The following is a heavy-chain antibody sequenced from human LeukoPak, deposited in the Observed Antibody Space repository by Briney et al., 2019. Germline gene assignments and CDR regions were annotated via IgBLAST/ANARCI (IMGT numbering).Heavy chain of an antibody. CDR3: ARATIDLGYCSGGSCYYFDY. CDR1: GYTFTSYD. Sequence: ASVKVSCKPSGYTFTSYDISWARQAPGQGLEWMGGIIPIFGTANYAQKFQGRVTITADESTSTAYMELSSLRSEDTAVYYCARATIDLGYCSGGSCYYFDYWGQGTLVTVSS. D-gene: IGHD2-15*01. V-gene: IGHV1-69*13. J-gene: IGHJ4*02. CDR2: IIPIFGTA.